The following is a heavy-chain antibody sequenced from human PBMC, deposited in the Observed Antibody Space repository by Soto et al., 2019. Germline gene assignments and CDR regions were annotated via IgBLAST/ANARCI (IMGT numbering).Heavy chain of an antibody. CDR2: ISYDGSNK. V-gene: IGHV3-30*18. D-gene: IGHD3-9*01. Sequence: QVQLVESGGGVVQPGRSLRLSCAASGFTFSSYGMHWARQAPGKGLEWVAVISYDGSNKYYADSVKGRFTISRDNSKNTLYLQMNSLRAEDTAVYYCAKEQPDWSGYAFDIWGQGTMVTVSS. CDR1: GFTFSSYG. CDR3: AKEQPDWSGYAFDI. J-gene: IGHJ3*02.